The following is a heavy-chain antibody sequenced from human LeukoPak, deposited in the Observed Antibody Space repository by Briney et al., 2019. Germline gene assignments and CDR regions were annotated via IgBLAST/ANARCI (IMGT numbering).Heavy chain of an antibody. Sequence: SETLSLTCTVSGGSISSSSYYWGWIRQPPGKGLEWIGSIYYSGSTYYNPSLKSRVTISVDTSKNQFPLKLSSVTAADTAVYYCARLSSGWPDYFDYWGQGTLVTVSS. CDR3: ARLSSGWPDYFDY. CDR1: GGSISSSSYY. V-gene: IGHV4-39*01. D-gene: IGHD6-19*01. CDR2: IYYSGST. J-gene: IGHJ4*02.